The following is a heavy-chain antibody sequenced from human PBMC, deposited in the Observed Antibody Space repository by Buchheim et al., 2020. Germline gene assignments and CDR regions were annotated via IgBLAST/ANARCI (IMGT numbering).Heavy chain of an antibody. D-gene: IGHD3-9*01. CDR1: GFTFSSYD. Sequence: EVQLVESGGGLVQPGGSLRLSCAASGFTFSSYDMHWVRQATGKGLEWVSAIGTAGDTYYPGSVKGRFTISRDNAKNTLYPQMNSLRAEETAVYYCARESGDILTGYYYYYGMDVWGQGTT. CDR3: ARESGDILTGYYYYYGMDV. J-gene: IGHJ6*02. CDR2: IGTAGDT. V-gene: IGHV3-13*01.